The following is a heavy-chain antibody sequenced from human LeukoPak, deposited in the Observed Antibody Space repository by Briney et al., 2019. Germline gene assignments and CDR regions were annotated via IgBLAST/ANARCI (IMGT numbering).Heavy chain of an antibody. V-gene: IGHV3-48*01. CDR1: GFTFSSYS. CDR2: ISSSSSTI. Sequence: GGSLRLSCAASGFTFSSYSMNWVRQAPGKGLEWVSYISSSSSTIYYADSVKGRFTISRDNAKNSLYLQMNSLRAEDTAVYYCARPAAMGPRRHAFDIWGQGTMVTVSS. D-gene: IGHD5-18*01. J-gene: IGHJ3*02. CDR3: ARPAAMGPRRHAFDI.